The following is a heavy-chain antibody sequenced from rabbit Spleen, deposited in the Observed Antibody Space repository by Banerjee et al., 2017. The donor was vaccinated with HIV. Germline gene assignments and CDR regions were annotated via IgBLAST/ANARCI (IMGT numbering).Heavy chain of an antibody. CDR3: ARDTGTSFSTYGMDL. V-gene: IGHV1S45*01. D-gene: IGHD8-1*01. Sequence: QEQLEESGGGLVQPGGSLKLSCTASGFDFSSYYMSWVRQAPGRGLEWIACIYSGSSGGTYYATWAKGRFTISKTSSTTVTLQMTSLTAADTATYFCARDTGTSFSTYGMDLWGPGTLVTV. CDR2: IYSGSSGGT. J-gene: IGHJ6*01. CDR1: GFDFSSYYM.